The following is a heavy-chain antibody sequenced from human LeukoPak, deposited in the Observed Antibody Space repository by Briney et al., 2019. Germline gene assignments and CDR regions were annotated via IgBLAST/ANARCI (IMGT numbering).Heavy chain of an antibody. CDR3: ARPYYYDSRIDP. J-gene: IGHJ5*02. CDR1: GGSISSGDYY. Sequence: PSETLSLTCTVSGGSISSGDYYWSWFRQPPGKGLEWIAYMYYSGSTYYNPSLKSRVTMSADTSKNQLSLKLSSVTAADTAVYYCARPYYYDSRIDPWGQGILVTVSS. V-gene: IGHV4-30-4*01. CDR2: MYYSGST. D-gene: IGHD3-22*01.